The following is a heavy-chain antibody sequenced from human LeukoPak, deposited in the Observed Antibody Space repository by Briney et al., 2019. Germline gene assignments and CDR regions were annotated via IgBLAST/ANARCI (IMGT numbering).Heavy chain of an antibody. CDR3: ARARATVTRISSFDI. CDR1: GFTFSSYA. J-gene: IGHJ3*02. V-gene: IGHV3-30*04. Sequence: GTSLRLSCAASGFTFSSYAIHWVRQAPGKGLEWVAVISFDGTHDFYADSVKGRFTISRDNSKNTLYLQMNSLRADDTAVYYCARARATVTRISSFDIWGQGTMVTVSS. CDR2: ISFDGTHD. D-gene: IGHD4-17*01.